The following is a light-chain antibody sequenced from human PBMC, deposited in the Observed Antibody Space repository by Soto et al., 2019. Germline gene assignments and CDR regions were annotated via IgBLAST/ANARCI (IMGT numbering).Light chain of an antibody. J-gene: IGKJ1*01. CDR2: GES. CDR3: QQYNNWLWT. CDR1: QNISSN. Sequence: EIVMTQSPATLSVSPGERATLSCRASQNISSNLAWYQQKPGQAPRLLIDGESTRATGIPARFSGSGSGTEFTLTISRLQSEDFAVYYCQQYNNWLWTFGQGTKVEIK. V-gene: IGKV3-15*01.